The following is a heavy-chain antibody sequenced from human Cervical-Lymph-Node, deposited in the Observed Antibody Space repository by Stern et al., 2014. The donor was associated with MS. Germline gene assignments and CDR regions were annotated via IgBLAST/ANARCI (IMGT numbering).Heavy chain of an antibody. CDR2: LDPSSGAT. J-gene: IGHJ4*02. CDR3: ARSITVTPLEY. CDR1: GYIFTAYY. D-gene: IGHD4-17*01. Sequence: VQLLQSGAEVKKPGASVKVSCKASGYIFTAYYIHWVRQAPGKGLAWMGRLDPSSGATDLAQTFQGRVTMTRDTSISTAYMELTRLTSDDTAVYYCARSITVTPLEYWGQGTLVAVSS. V-gene: IGHV1-2*06.